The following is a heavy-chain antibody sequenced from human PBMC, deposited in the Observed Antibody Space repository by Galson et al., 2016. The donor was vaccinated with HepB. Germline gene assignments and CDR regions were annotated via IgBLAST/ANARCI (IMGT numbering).Heavy chain of an antibody. J-gene: IGHJ4*02. D-gene: IGHD3-10*01. Sequence: SVKVSCKASGFPFSRSAVQWVRQARGQGLEWIGWIVVGSGNTQYAQKFQQRVTLTRDMSTTKAHMEVRGLRSEDTAVYYCAAGLGLRGAADFWGQGTLVTVSA. CDR3: AAGLGLRGAADF. CDR1: GFPFSRSA. CDR2: IVVGSGNT. V-gene: IGHV1-58*01.